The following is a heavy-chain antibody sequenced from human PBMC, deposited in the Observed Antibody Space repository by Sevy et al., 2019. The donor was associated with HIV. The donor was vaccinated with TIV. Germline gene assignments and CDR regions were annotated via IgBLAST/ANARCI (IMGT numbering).Heavy chain of an antibody. V-gene: IGHV4-59*01. Sequence: SETLSLTCTVSGGSISSYYWSRIRQPPGKGLEWIGYIYYSGSTNYNPSLKSRVTISVDTSKNQFSLKLSSVTAADTAVYYCARSPANNYDFWSGYYTTGESDYYGMDVWGQGTTVTVSS. CDR3: ARSPANNYDFWSGYYTTGESDYYGMDV. D-gene: IGHD3-3*01. CDR2: IYYSGST. J-gene: IGHJ6*02. CDR1: GGSISSYY.